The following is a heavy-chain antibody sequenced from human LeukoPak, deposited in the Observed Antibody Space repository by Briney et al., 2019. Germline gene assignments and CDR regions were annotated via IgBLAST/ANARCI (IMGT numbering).Heavy chain of an antibody. V-gene: IGHV3-21*01. CDR3: ARLSGYDYFDY. CDR1: GFTFSSYS. J-gene: IGHJ4*02. Sequence: GGSLRLSCAASGFTFSSYSMNWVRQAPGKGLEWVSSISSSSSYIYYADSVKGRFTTSRDNAKNSLYLQMNSLRAEDTAVYYCARLSGYDYFDYWGQGTLVTVSS. CDR2: ISSSSSYI. D-gene: IGHD5-12*01.